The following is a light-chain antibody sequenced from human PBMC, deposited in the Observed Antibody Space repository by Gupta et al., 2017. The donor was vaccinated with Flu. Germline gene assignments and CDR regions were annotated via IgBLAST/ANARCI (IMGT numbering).Light chain of an antibody. V-gene: IGKV1-5*03. CDR2: KAS. CDR3: QQYNSFSNS. CDR1: QNVGRF. J-gene: IGKJ2*03. Sequence: DIQMTQSPSTLSASIGDRVTIPCRASQNVGRFVAWYQQKPGKALRLLIYKASILESGVPSRFSGSGSGTEFSLTISSLQPDDFATDFCQQYNSFSNSFGLGTKLEIK.